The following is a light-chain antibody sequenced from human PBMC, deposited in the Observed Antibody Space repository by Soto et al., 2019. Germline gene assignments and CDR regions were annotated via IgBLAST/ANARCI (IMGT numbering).Light chain of an antibody. CDR1: SSNIGAGYD. V-gene: IGLV1-40*01. CDR3: QSYDSSLSGSYV. J-gene: IGLJ1*01. Sequence: QSVLTQPPSVSGAPGQRVTISCTGSSSNIGAGYDVHWYQRLPGTAPKVLIYGNNNRPSGVPDRFAGSKSGTSASLAIEGLQGDDEADYYCQSYDSSLSGSYVFGTGTKLTVL. CDR2: GNN.